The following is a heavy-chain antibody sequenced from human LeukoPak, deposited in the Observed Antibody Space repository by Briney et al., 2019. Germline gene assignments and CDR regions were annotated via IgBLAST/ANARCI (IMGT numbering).Heavy chain of an antibody. J-gene: IGHJ6*04. D-gene: IGHD2-15*01. CDR2: ITSSGTYI. CDR1: GFTFSGYN. CDR3: TRDRGGSSPDPRDV. Sequence: GGSLRLSCAASGFTFSGYNMNWVRQAPGKGLEWVSSITSSGTYIYYADSVKGRFTISRDNAKISLYLQMNSLRADDTAVYYCTRDRGGSSPDPRDVWGKGTTVTVSS. V-gene: IGHV3-21*01.